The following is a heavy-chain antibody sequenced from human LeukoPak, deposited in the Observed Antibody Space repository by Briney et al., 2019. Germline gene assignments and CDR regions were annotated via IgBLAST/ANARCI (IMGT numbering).Heavy chain of an antibody. J-gene: IGHJ4*02. CDR2: ISGSGGNT. Sequence: GGSLRLSCAASGFTFSSYAMSWVRQAPGKGLEWVSAISGSGGNTYYADSVKGRFTISRDNSKNTLYLQMNSLRVEDTAVYYCAKDGRGYYYGTLDYWGQGTLVTVSS. CDR3: AKDGRGYYYGTLDY. V-gene: IGHV3-23*01. D-gene: IGHD3-22*01. CDR1: GFTFSSYA.